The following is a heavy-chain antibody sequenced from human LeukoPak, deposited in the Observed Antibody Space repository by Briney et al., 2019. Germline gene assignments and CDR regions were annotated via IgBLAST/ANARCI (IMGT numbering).Heavy chain of an antibody. CDR1: GGSFSGYY. V-gene: IGHV4-34*01. CDR3: ARSRITIFGVVKDYFDY. Sequence: KPSETLSLTCAVYGGSFSGYYWSWIRQPPGKGLEWIGEINHSGSTNYNPSLKSRVTISVDTSKNQFSLKLSSVTAADTAVYYCARSRITIFGVVKDYFDYWGQGTLVTVSS. CDR2: INHSGST. J-gene: IGHJ4*02. D-gene: IGHD3-3*01.